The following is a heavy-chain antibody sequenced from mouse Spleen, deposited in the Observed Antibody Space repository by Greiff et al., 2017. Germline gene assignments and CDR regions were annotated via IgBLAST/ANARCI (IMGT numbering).Heavy chain of an antibody. Sequence: VQLQQSGPGLVQPSQSLSITCTVSGFSLTSYGVHWVRQSPGKGLEWLGVIWSGGSTDYNAAFISRLSISKDNSKSQVFFKMNSLQADDTAIYYCARGYDGAWFAYWGQGTLVTVSA. V-gene: IGHV2-2*01. CDR1: GFSLTSYG. D-gene: IGHD2-2*01. CDR2: IWSGGST. J-gene: IGHJ3*01. CDR3: ARGYDGAWFAY.